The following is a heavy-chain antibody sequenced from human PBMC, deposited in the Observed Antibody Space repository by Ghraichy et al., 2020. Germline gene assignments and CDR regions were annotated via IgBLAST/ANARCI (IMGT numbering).Heavy chain of an antibody. CDR1: GFTFSTFS. J-gene: IGHJ6*02. D-gene: IGHD2-2*01. Sequence: GGSLRLSCAASGFTFSTFSMNWVRQAPGKGLEWVSSISRSSDFIHYADSMKGRITISRDNAKNSLYLQLNSLRAEDTAVYYCARDVEYCSSTTCYSGMDVWGQGTTVTVSS. V-gene: IGHV3-21*01. CDR3: ARDVEYCSSTTCYSGMDV. CDR2: ISRSSDFI.